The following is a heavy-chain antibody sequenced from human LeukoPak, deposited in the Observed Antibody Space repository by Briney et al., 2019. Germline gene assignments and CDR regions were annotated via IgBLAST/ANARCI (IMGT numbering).Heavy chain of an antibody. V-gene: IGHV4-59*08. J-gene: IGHJ4*02. CDR3: VGHHPRNTVDF. Sequence: PSETLSLTCTVSGGSISSCNWGWIRQPPGKGLEWIAYISDIGTINYNPSLKSRVTISLDTSKNQFPLKLSSLTAADTAVYYCVGHHPRNTVDFWGQGTLVTVSS. CDR2: ISDIGTI. CDR1: GGSISSCN. D-gene: IGHD2-8*02.